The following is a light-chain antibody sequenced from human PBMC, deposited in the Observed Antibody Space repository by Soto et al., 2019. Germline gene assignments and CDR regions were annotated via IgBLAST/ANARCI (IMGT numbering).Light chain of an antibody. V-gene: IGKV1-39*01. J-gene: IGKJ3*01. CDR2: AAS. CDR3: QQSYSTPFT. Sequence: DLQMTQSPSSLSASVGDRVTITCRASQSIQGYLSWFQLRPGKAPKLLIYAASTLQSGVPSRFSGTGYGTDFTLTISSLQPEDFATYYCQQSYSTPFTFGPGTKLEIK. CDR1: QSIQGY.